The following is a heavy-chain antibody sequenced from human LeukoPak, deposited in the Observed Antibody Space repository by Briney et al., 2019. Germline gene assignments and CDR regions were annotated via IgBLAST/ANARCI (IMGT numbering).Heavy chain of an antibody. CDR3: ARAIAPSAMPDAFDF. D-gene: IGHD2-2*01. Sequence: GGSLRLSCAASGFTFSSYSMNWVRQAPGKGLEWVSSISSSSSYIYYADSVKGRFTISRDNAKNSLYLQMNSLRANDTAVSDCARAIAPSAMPDAFDFWGLGAMATVS. J-gene: IGHJ3*01. V-gene: IGHV3-21*01. CDR2: ISSSSSYI. CDR1: GFTFSSYS.